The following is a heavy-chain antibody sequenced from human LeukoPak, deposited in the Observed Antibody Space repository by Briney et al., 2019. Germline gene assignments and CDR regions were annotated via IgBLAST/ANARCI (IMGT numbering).Heavy chain of an antibody. V-gene: IGHV3-21*01. CDR1: GFTFSSYS. D-gene: IGHD2-15*01. J-gene: IGHJ6*02. CDR3: ARGPCSGGSCYSFYYYGMDV. Sequence: GGSLRLSCAASGFTFSSYSMNWVRQAPGKGLEWVSSIISSSSYIYYADSVKGRFTISRDNAKNSLYLQMNSLRAEDTAVYYCARGPCSGGSCYSFYYYGMDVWGQGTTVAVSS. CDR2: IISSSSYI.